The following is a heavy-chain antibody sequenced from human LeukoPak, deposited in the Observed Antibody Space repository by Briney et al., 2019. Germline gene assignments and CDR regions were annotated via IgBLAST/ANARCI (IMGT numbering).Heavy chain of an antibody. D-gene: IGHD3-22*01. Sequence: ASVKVSCRASGYTFTGYYMHWVRQAPGQGLEWMGRTNPNSGGTNYAQKFQGRVTMTRDTSISTAYMELSRLRSDDTAVYYCARSSTYYYDSSGYYTIDYWGQGTLVTVSS. V-gene: IGHV1-2*06. CDR1: GYTFTGYY. J-gene: IGHJ4*02. CDR3: ARSSTYYYDSSGYYTIDY. CDR2: TNPNSGGT.